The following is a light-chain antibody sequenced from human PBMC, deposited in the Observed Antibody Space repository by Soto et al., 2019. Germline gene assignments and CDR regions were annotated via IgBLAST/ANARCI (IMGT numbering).Light chain of an antibody. Sequence: EIVLTQSPGTLSLSPGERAPLSCRASQSVSSSFLSWYQQKPGQSPRLLIYGASGRATGIPDRFSGSGSGTDFTLTISSLEPEDFAVYYCQQRSNWPITFGQGTRLEIK. J-gene: IGKJ5*01. CDR1: QSVSSSF. CDR3: QQRSNWPIT. V-gene: IGKV3D-20*02. CDR2: GAS.